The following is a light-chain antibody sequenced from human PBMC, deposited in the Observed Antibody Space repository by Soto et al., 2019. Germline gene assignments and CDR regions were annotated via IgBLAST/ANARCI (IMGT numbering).Light chain of an antibody. CDR2: KVS. J-gene: IGKJ2*01. CDR1: QSLLSGGGSTY. Sequence: DVGMTQSPISLPVTLGQPASISCMSSQSLLSGGGSTYLSWFQQTPGQSPRRLIYKVSDRDSGVPDRFSGSGSDTDFTLKISRVEAEDVGVYFCMQATHWPYTFGQGTTVDTK. CDR3: MQATHWPYT. V-gene: IGKV2-30*01.